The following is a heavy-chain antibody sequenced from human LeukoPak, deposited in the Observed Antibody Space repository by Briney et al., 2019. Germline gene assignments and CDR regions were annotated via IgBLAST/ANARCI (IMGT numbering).Heavy chain of an antibody. D-gene: IGHD6-19*01. Sequence: ASVRVSCKASGYTFTGYYMHWVRQAPGQGLEWMGWINPNSGGTNYAQKFQGWVTMTRDTSISTAYMELSRLRSDDTAVYYCARVGGVSGWFHFDYWGQGTLVTVSS. CDR3: ARVGGVSGWFHFDY. CDR1: GYTFTGYY. V-gene: IGHV1-2*04. CDR2: INPNSGGT. J-gene: IGHJ4*02.